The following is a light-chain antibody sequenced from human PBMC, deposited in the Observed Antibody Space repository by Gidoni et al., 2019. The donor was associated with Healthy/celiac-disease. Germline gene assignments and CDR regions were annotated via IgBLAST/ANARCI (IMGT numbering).Light chain of an antibody. Sequence: DIHMLQPPSSLSASVGDRVTITCRASQSISSYLNWYQQKPGKAPKLLIYAASSLQSGVPSRFSGSGSGTDFTLTISSLQPEDFATYYCQQSYSTPRTFGQGTKVEIK. J-gene: IGKJ1*01. CDR3: QQSYSTPRT. CDR1: QSISSY. CDR2: AAS. V-gene: IGKV1-39*01.